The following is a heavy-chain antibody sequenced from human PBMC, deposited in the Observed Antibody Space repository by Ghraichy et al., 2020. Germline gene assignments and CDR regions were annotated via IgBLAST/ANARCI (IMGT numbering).Heavy chain of an antibody. J-gene: IGHJ2*01. D-gene: IGHD4-17*01. CDR2: MYSGGSI. CDR3: ARDRRATVTTQKINWYFDL. CDR1: GFTVSSYY. Sequence: GESLNISCAASGFTVSSYYMNWVRQAPGKGLEWVSVMYSGGSIYYADSVKGRFTISRDNSKNTLYLQMNSLRAEDTAVYYCARDRRATVTTQKINWYFDLWGRGTLVTVSS. V-gene: IGHV3-53*05.